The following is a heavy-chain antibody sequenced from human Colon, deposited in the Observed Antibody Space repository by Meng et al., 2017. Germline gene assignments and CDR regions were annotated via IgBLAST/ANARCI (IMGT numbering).Heavy chain of an antibody. D-gene: IGHD1-14*01. J-gene: IGHJ4*02. V-gene: IGHV4-61*01. Sequence: AQLQESAPGLVRPSETLSLTCTVSGGSVSSGTYYWSWIRQPPGKGLEWIGCIYYSGTTNYNPSLKSRVTISVDTSKNQFSLKLSSVTPADTAVYFCARDRVPGKYWGQGTLVTVSS. CDR2: IYYSGTT. CDR1: GGSVSSGTYY. CDR3: ARDRVPGKY.